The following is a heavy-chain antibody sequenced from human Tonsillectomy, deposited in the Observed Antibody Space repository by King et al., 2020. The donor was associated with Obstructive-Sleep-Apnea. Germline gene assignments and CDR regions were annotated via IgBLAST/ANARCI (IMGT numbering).Heavy chain of an antibody. Sequence: QLVQSGAEVKKPGASVKGSCKASGYTFTNYGFSWVRQAPGQGLEWMGWSSPYNCNTNYAQKFQGRGTMTTDTSTSTAYMELMSLRSDDTAVYYCARGISGTYPRDDYWGQGTLVTVSS. CDR3: ARGISGTYPRDDY. CDR1: GYTFTNYG. V-gene: IGHV1-18*04. D-gene: IGHD1-26*01. CDR2: SSPYNCNT. J-gene: IGHJ4*02.